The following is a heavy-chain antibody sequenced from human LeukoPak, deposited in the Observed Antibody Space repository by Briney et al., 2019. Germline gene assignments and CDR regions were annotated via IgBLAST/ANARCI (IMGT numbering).Heavy chain of an antibody. Sequence: GSLRLSCAASGFTFSSYWMSWVRQPPGKGLEWIGEINHGGSTNYSPSLKSRVTISVDTSKNQFSLKLSSVTAADTALYYCGYSSGYQYHWGQGTLVTVSS. CDR3: GYSSGYQYH. J-gene: IGHJ1*01. CDR1: GFTFSSYW. D-gene: IGHD3-22*01. V-gene: IGHV4-34*08. CDR2: INHGGST.